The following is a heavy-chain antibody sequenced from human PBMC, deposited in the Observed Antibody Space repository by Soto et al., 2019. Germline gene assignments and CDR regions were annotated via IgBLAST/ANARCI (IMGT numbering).Heavy chain of an antibody. Sequence: GASVKVSCKASGYTFTSYAVHWVRQAPGQRLEWMGWINAGNGNTKYSQKFQGRVTITRDTSASTAYMELSSLRSEDTAVYYCARGGWELKLVVDYWGQGTLVTVSS. CDR3: ARGGWELKLVVDY. CDR1: GYTFTSYA. V-gene: IGHV1-3*01. D-gene: IGHD1-26*01. CDR2: INAGNGNT. J-gene: IGHJ4*02.